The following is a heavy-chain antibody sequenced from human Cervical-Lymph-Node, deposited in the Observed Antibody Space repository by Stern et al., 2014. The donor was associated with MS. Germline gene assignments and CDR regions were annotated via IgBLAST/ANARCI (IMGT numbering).Heavy chain of an antibody. CDR3: ARAIFGVNTATMAPDAFDT. CDR1: GFTFSNYY. J-gene: IGHJ3*02. CDR2: IYTDDST. D-gene: IGHD3-3*01. V-gene: IGHV3-53*01. Sequence: EVQLVESGGGVMQPGGSLRVSCAASGFTFSNYYMSWVRQAPGKGLEWVSVIYTDDSTYYTGSEKVRFTITSDGAKNKLFLQMNSMRAEDTAMYYYARAIFGVNTATMAPDAFDTWGQGTMVTVSS.